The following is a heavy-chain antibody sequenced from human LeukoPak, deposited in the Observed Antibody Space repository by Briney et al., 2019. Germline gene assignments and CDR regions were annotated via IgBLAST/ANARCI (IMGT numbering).Heavy chain of an antibody. CDR2: ISSSSSYI. CDR1: GFTFSSYS. D-gene: IGHD6-13*01. CDR3: AGQQLVESYFDY. Sequence: GGSLRLSCAASGFTFSSYSMNWVRQAPGKGLEWVSSISSSSSYIYYADSVKGRFTISRDNAKNSLYLQMNSLRAEDTAVYYCAGQQLVESYFDYWGQGALVTVSS. V-gene: IGHV3-21*01. J-gene: IGHJ4*02.